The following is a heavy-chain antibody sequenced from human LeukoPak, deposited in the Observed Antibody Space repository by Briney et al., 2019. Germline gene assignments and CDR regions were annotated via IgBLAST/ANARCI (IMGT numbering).Heavy chain of an antibody. J-gene: IGHJ4*02. CDR2: INAGNGNT. V-gene: IGHV1-3*01. CDR3: ARDYVGGDFWSGYYTESLDY. D-gene: IGHD3-3*01. Sequence: GASVKVSCKASGYTSTSYAMHWVRQAPGQRLEWMGWINAGNGNTEYSQKSQGRVTITRDTSASTAYMELSSLRSEDTAVYYCARDYVGGDFWSGYYTESLDYWGQGTLVTVSS. CDR1: GYTSTSYA.